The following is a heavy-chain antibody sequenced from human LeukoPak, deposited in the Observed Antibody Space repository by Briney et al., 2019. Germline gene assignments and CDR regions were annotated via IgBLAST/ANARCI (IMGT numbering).Heavy chain of an antibody. CDR2: IYYSGST. CDR1: GGSISSYY. CDR3: ARHRAISGGMDV. J-gene: IGHJ6*02. Sequence: SETLSLTCTVSGGSISSYYWSWIRQPPGKGLEWIGYIYYSGSTNYNPSLKSRVTISVDTSKNQFSLKLSSVTAADTAVYYCARHRAISGGMDVWGQGTTVTVSS. D-gene: IGHD3-9*01. V-gene: IGHV4-59*08.